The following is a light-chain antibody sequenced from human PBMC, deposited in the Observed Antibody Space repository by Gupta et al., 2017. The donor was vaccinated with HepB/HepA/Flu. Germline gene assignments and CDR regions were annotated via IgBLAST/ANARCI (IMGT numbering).Light chain of an antibody. V-gene: IGKV4-1*01. CDR2: WAS. Sequence: DIVMTQSPDSLAVSLGERATIDCKSSQNLLYSSNNKNYLAWYQQKPGQPPRLLIYWASTRESGVPDRFSGSGSGTDFTLTISSLQAEDVAVYYCQQDDSSRWTFGRGTKVEIK. CDR1: QNLLYSSNNKNY. J-gene: IGKJ1*01. CDR3: QQDDSSRWT.